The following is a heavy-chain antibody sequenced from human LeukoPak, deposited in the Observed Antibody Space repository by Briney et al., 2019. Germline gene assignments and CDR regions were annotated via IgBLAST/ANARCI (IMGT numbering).Heavy chain of an antibody. D-gene: IGHD5-24*01. CDR3: ARVGDGYNSEGDWFDP. CDR1: GYTFTGYY. Sequence: ASVKVSCKASGYTFTGYYMHRVRQAPGQGLEWMGWINPNSGGTNYAQKLQGRVTMTRDTSISTAYMELSRLRSDDTAVYYCARVGDGYNSEGDWFDPWGQGTLVTVSS. V-gene: IGHV1-2*02. J-gene: IGHJ5*02. CDR2: INPNSGGT.